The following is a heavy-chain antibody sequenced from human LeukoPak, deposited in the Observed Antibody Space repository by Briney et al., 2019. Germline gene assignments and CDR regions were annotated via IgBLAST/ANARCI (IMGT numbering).Heavy chain of an antibody. J-gene: IGHJ4*02. V-gene: IGHV3-30*02. CDR1: GFTFSSYG. Sequence: PGGSLRLSCAASGFTFSSYGMHWVRQAPGKGLEWVAFIRYDGSNKYYADSVKGRFTISRDNSKNTLYLQMNSLRAEDTAVYYCAKAPLSVRPENYDFWSGYSIQRQFTYYFDYWGQGTLVTVSS. CDR3: AKAPLSVRPENYDFWSGYSIQRQFTYYFDY. D-gene: IGHD3-3*01. CDR2: IRYDGSNK.